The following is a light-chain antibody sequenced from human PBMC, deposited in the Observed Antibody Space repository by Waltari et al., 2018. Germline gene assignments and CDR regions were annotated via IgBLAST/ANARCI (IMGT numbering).Light chain of an antibody. V-gene: IGLV2-8*01. CDR3: SSYADGHGHV. CDR1: NSDVGESKY. Sequence: QSALTQPHSASGSPGQTVTFSCTGTNSDVGESKYVSWYQQHPGKPPNLIIFEVTQRPSGVPDRLSGSKSGNTASLTISGLQAEDEADYYCSSYADGHGHVFGTGTKVTVL. J-gene: IGLJ1*01. CDR2: EVT.